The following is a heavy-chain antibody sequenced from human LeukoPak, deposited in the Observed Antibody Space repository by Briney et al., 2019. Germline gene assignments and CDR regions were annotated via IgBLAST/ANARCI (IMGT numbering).Heavy chain of an antibody. CDR3: ASREARQFDP. CDR2: IYHSGST. J-gene: IGHJ5*02. D-gene: IGHD6-6*01. CDR1: GFTFSSYS. V-gene: IGHV4-4*02. Sequence: GSLRLSCAASGFTFSSYSMNWVRQPPGKGLEWIGEIYHSGSTNYNPSLKSRVTISVDKSKNQFSLKLSSVTAADTAVYYCASREARQFDPWGQGTLVTVSS.